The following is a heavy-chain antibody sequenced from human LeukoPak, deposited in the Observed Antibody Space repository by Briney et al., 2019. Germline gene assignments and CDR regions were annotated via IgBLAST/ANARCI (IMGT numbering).Heavy chain of an antibody. D-gene: IGHD3-22*01. J-gene: IGHJ4*02. CDR1: GFTFSSYG. Sequence: PGGSLRLSCAASGFTFSSYGMHWVRQAPGKGLEWVAVIWYDGSNKYYADSVKGRFTISRDNSKNTLYLQMNSLRAEDTAVYYCARTYYNDSSGTDYWGQGTLVTVSS. CDR2: IWYDGSNK. CDR3: ARTYYNDSSGTDY. V-gene: IGHV3-33*01.